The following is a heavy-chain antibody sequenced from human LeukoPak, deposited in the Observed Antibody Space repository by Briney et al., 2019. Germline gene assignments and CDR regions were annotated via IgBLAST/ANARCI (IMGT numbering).Heavy chain of an antibody. V-gene: IGHV3-23*01. CDR1: GFPFSSYG. Sequence: GGSLRLSCAASGFPFSSYGMTWLRQTPAKGLEWVSAISGSGETTYYSDSVKGRFTIYRHNSKNTLFLQMNSLRVEDAAMYYCAKTHGYFDQWGQGTLVAVSS. D-gene: IGHD3-22*01. CDR3: AKTHGYFDQ. CDR2: ISGSGETT. J-gene: IGHJ4*02.